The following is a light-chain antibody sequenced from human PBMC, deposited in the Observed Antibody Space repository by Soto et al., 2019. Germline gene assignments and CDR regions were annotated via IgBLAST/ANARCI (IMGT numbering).Light chain of an antibody. Sequence: EVVLTQSPGTLSLSPGERATVSCRTSQTVSSSYYLAWYQQKPGQAPRLLIYGASNRASGVPDRFSSGWSGTDFTLTISRLEPEDFAVYYCQQYVTSPPGYTFGQGTELRIK. J-gene: IGKJ2*01. CDR2: GAS. V-gene: IGKV3-20*01. CDR1: QTVSSSYY. CDR3: QQYVTSPPGYT.